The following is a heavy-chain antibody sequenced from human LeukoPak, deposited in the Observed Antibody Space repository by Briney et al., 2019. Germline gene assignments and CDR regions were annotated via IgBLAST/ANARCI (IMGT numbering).Heavy chain of an antibody. D-gene: IGHD2-15*01. CDR1: GYTFTSYY. Sequence: ASVKVSCKASGYTFTSYYMHWVRQAPGQGLEWMGIINPSGGSTSYAQKFQGRVTMTRDTSTSTVYMELSSLRSEDTAVYYCARVGCSGGSCYLRYYYYGMDVWGQGTTVTVSS. CDR2: INPSGGST. V-gene: IGHV1-46*01. J-gene: IGHJ6*02. CDR3: ARVGCSGGSCYLRYYYYGMDV.